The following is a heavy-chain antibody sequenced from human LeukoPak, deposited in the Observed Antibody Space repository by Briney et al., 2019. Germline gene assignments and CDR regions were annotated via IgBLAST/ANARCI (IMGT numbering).Heavy chain of an antibody. CDR3: ARMTTVTDVDY. CDR1: GGTFSSYA. Sequence: SVKVSCKASGGTFSSYAISWVRQAPGQGLEWMGRIIPILGIANYAQKFQGRVTITADKSTSTAYMELSSLRSEDTAVYYCARMTTVTDVDYWGQGTLVTVSS. D-gene: IGHD4-17*01. V-gene: IGHV1-69*04. CDR2: IIPILGIA. J-gene: IGHJ4*02.